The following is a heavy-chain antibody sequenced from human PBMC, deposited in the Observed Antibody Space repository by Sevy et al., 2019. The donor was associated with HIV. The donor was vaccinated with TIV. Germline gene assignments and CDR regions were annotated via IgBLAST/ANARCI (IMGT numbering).Heavy chain of an antibody. CDR2: LSFGCGKI. V-gene: IGHV3-23*01. J-gene: IGHJ4*02. CDR1: GFAFYEYS. Sequence: GGSLRLSCAASGFAFYEYSMSWIRQAPGKGLEWVATLSFGCGKINYADSVKGRFTISRDNSKNSFYLQMDNLRVEDTALYYCARGGWSRPHDYWGQGTRVTVSS. D-gene: IGHD2-15*01. CDR3: ARGGWSRPHDY.